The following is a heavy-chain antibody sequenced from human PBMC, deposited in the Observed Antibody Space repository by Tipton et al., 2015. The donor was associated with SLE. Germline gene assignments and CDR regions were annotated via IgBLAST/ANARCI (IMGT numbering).Heavy chain of an antibody. CDR2: IYTSGST. V-gene: IGHV4-61*09. CDR3: AREGVTETGVGAFDI. D-gene: IGHD1-14*01. J-gene: IGHJ3*02. Sequence: TLSLTCTVSGGSISSGSYCWSWIRQPAGKGLEWIGYIYTSGSTNYNPSLKSRVTISVDTSKNQFSLKLTSVTAADTAFYYCAREGVTETGVGAFDIWGQGTMVTVSS. CDR1: GGSISSGSYC.